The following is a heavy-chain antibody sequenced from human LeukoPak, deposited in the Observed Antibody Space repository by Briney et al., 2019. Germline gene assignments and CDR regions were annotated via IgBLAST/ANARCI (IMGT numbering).Heavy chain of an antibody. D-gene: IGHD5-12*01. CDR3: VKDEDLYSPTWYLFED. J-gene: IGHJ4*02. V-gene: IGHV3-23*01. CDR1: GFTFSSYA. Sequence: GGSLRLSCAASGFTFSSYAMTWVRQAPGKGLEWVSGITSSGASTYYADSVKGRFTVSRDNSENTLYLQINNLSAEDTGTYYCVKDEDLYSPTWYLFEDWGQGTLVTVSS. CDR2: ITSSGAST.